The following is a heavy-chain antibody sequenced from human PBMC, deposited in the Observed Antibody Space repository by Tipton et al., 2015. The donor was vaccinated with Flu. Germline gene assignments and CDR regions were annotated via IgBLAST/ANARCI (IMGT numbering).Heavy chain of an antibody. D-gene: IGHD2-21*02. V-gene: IGHV3-23*01. Sequence: SLRLSCAASGFTFSSYAMSWVRQAPGKGLEWVSAISGSGGSTYYADSVKGRFTISRDNSKNTLYLQMNSLRAEDTAVYYCAKDTYCGGDCYHGGDYWGQGTLVTVSS. CDR1: GFTFSSYA. CDR2: ISGSGGST. CDR3: AKDTYCGGDCYHGGDY. J-gene: IGHJ4*02.